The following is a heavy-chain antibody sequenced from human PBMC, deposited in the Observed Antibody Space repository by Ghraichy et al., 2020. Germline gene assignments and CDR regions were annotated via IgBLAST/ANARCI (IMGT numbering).Heavy chain of an antibody. Sequence: SETLSLTCAVYGGSTSGYYWSWIRQPPGKGLEWIGEINQSGSTNYNPSLKSRVTISVDTSKNQFSLKLSSVTAADTAVYYCARGVPDDYSNSVYFDLWGRGTLLTISS. CDR2: INQSGST. D-gene: IGHD4-11*01. CDR3: ARGVPDDYSNSVYFDL. CDR1: GGSTSGYY. V-gene: IGHV4-34*01. J-gene: IGHJ2*01.